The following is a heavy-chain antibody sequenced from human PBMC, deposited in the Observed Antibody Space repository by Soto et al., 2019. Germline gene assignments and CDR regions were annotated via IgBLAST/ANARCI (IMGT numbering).Heavy chain of an antibody. D-gene: IGHD3-9*01. CDR1: GDSIRSGNHY. Sequence: SETLSLTCTVSGDSIRSGNHYWSWIRQPPGKGLEWIGYIYYSGSTYYSPSLKSRVTISVDTSKNQFSLKLNSVTAADTAVYYCARADYEILTGSYAMDVWGQGTTVTVSS. CDR2: IYYSGST. J-gene: IGHJ6*02. CDR3: ARADYEILTGSYAMDV. V-gene: IGHV4-30-4*01.